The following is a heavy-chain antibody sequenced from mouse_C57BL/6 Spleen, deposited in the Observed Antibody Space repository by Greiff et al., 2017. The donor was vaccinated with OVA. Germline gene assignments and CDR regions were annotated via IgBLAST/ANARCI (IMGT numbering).Heavy chain of an antibody. CDR2: IDPSDSET. Sequence: QVQLQQPGAELVRPGSSVKLSCKASGYTFTSYWMHWVKQRPIQGLEWIGNIDPSDSETHYNQKFKDKATLTVDKSSSTAYMELRSLTSEDTAVYYCARPGYYGSFDYWGQGTTLTVSS. J-gene: IGHJ2*01. CDR3: ARPGYYGSFDY. D-gene: IGHD1-1*01. V-gene: IGHV1-52*01. CDR1: GYTFTSYW.